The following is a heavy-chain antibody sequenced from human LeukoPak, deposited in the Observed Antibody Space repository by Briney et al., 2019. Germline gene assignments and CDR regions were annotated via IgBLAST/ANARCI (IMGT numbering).Heavy chain of an antibody. CDR1: GFTFSNAW. V-gene: IGHV3-30*02. CDR3: ARGYSHFDY. J-gene: IGHJ4*02. CDR2: IRYDGSNK. D-gene: IGHD4-11*01. Sequence: PGGSLRLSCAASGFTFSNAWMSWVRQAPGKGLEWVAFIRYDGSNKYYADSVKGRFTISRDNSKNTLYLQMNSLRAEDTAVYYCARGYSHFDYWGQGTLVTVSS.